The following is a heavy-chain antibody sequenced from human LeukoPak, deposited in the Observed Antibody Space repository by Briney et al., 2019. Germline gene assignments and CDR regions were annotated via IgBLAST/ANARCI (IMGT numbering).Heavy chain of an antibody. CDR3: VKPLVTGRLSGVFQY. Sequence: GGSLRLSCAASGFMFNTYAMSWVRLAPGKGPEWVAIISITGRSSSYADSVKGRFTISRDNSKNTVHLEMNNLRAEDTAVYYCVKPLVTGRLSGVFQYWGQGALVTVSS. V-gene: IGHV3-23*01. D-gene: IGHD2-21*02. J-gene: IGHJ4*02. CDR1: GFMFNTYA. CDR2: ISITGRSS.